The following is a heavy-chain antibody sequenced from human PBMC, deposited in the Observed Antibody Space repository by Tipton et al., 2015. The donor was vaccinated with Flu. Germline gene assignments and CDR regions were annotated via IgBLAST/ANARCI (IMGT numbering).Heavy chain of an antibody. CDR2: IYNSEYT. J-gene: IGHJ4*02. Sequence: LRLSCTVSGGFVSSYYWNWIRQPPGKGLEWIGYIYNSEYTKYNPSLKSRVTISVDTSKKQFSLQLRSVTAADTAVYYCARDPSLDMPDYFDYWGQGTLVTASS. V-gene: IGHV4-59*02. CDR1: GGFVSSYY. CDR3: ARDPSLDMPDYFDY. D-gene: IGHD2-2*01.